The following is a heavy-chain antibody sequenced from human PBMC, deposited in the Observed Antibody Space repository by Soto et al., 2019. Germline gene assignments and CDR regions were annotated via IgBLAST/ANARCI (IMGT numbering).Heavy chain of an antibody. CDR2: ISYDGSNK. J-gene: IGHJ4*02. CDR1: GFTFSSYD. V-gene: IGHV3-30*01. CDR3: ARVRAHYDSSGYYDY. Sequence: GGSLRLSCAASGFTFSSYDMHWVRQAPGKGLEWVAVISYDGSNKYYADYVKGRFTISRDNSKNTLYLQMNSLRAEDTAVYYCARVRAHYDSSGYYDYWGQGT. D-gene: IGHD3-22*01.